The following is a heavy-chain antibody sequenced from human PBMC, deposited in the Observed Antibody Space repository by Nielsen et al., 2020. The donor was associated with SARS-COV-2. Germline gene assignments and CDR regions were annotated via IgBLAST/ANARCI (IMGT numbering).Heavy chain of an antibody. J-gene: IGHJ4*02. Sequence: GESLKISCAASGFTFSSYEMNWVRQAPGKGLEWVANIKQDASEKYYLDSVKGRFTVSRDNAKNSVYLQMNRLRAEDTAVYYCVRAAGSSWHFDYWGQGTLVTVSP. CDR1: GFTFSSYE. CDR2: IKQDASEK. CDR3: VRAAGSSWHFDY. D-gene: IGHD6-13*01. V-gene: IGHV3-7*03.